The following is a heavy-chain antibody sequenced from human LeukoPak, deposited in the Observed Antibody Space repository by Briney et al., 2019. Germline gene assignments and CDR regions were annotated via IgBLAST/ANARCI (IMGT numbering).Heavy chain of an antibody. V-gene: IGHV1-69*05. D-gene: IGHD4-17*01. Sequence: GASVKVSCKASGGTFSSYAISWVRQAPGQGLEWMGGIIPIFGTANYAQKLQGRVTMTTDTSTSTAYMELRSLRSDDTAVYYCARLGEGDYGEPSEHGYWGQGTLVTVSS. J-gene: IGHJ4*02. CDR3: ARLGEGDYGEPSEHGY. CDR1: GGTFSSYA. CDR2: IIPIFGTA.